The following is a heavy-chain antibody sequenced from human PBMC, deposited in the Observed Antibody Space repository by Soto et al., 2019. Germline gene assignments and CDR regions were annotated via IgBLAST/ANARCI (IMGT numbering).Heavy chain of an antibody. D-gene: IGHD3-9*01. CDR1: GYTFTSYG. CDR3: ARAEGYFDWLGYFDY. Sequence: ASVKVSCKASGYTFTSYGISWVRQAPGQGLEWMGWISAYNGNTNYAQKLQGRVTMTTDTSTSTAYMELRSLRSDDTAVYYCARAEGYFDWLGYFDYWGQGTQVTVSS. J-gene: IGHJ4*02. V-gene: IGHV1-18*01. CDR2: ISAYNGNT.